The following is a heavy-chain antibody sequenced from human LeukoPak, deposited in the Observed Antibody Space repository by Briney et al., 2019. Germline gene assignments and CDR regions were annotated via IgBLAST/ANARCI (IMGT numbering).Heavy chain of an antibody. CDR1: GYTFTGYY. V-gene: IGHV1-2*06. D-gene: IGHD6-19*01. Sequence: ASVKVSCKASGYTFTGYYMHWVRQAPGQGLEWMGRVNPNSGGTNYAQKFQGRVTMTRDTSISTAYMELSRLRSDDTAVYYCARVSRSYSSGWYSGDYWGQGTLLTVSS. CDR2: VNPNSGGT. CDR3: ARVSRSYSSGWYSGDY. J-gene: IGHJ4*02.